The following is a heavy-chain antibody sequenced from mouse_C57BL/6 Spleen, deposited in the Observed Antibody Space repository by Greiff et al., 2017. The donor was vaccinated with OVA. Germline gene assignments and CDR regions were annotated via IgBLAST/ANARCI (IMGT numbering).Heavy chain of an antibody. V-gene: IGHV1-50*01. CDR1: GYTFTSYW. CDR3: ARRVYYGFDY. D-gene: IGHD2-1*01. J-gene: IGHJ2*01. Sequence: VQLQQPGAELVKPGASVKLSCKASGYTFTSYWMQWVKQRPGQGLEWIGEIDPSDSYTNYNQKFKGKATLTVDTSSSTAYMQLSSLTSEDSAVYYCARRVYYGFDYWGQGTTLTVSS. CDR2: IDPSDSYT.